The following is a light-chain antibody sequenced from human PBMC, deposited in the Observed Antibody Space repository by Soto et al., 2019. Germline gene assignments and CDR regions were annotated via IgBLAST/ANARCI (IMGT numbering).Light chain of an antibody. J-gene: IGLJ2*01. V-gene: IGLV2-14*01. CDR2: EVS. Sequence: QSALTQPASVSGSPGQSITISCTGTSSDVGGYKYVSWYQQHPGKAPKLMIYEVSNRPSGVSHRFSGSKSGNTASLTISGLQAEDEADYYCSSYTSSTTVVFGGGTKSPS. CDR3: SSYTSSTTVV. CDR1: SSDVGGYKY.